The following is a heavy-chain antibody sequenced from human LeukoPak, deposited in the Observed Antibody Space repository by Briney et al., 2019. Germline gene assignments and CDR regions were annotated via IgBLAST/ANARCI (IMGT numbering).Heavy chain of an antibody. V-gene: IGHV3-23*01. Sequence: PGGSLRLSCVASGFTLSSYAMSWVRQAPGKGLEWVSGISSSGASTYYADSVKGRFTISRDNSKNTLYLQMNSLRAEDTAVYYCAKDMTTVGNWFDSWGQGTLVTVSS. CDR1: GFTLSSYA. J-gene: IGHJ5*01. CDR3: AKDMTTVGNWFDS. CDR2: ISSSGAST. D-gene: IGHD4-23*01.